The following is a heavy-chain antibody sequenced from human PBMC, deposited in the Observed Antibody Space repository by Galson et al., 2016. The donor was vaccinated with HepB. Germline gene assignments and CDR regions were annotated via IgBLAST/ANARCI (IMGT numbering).Heavy chain of an antibody. CDR2: IGSSTRNI. V-gene: IGHV3-48*02. D-gene: IGHD6-19*01. J-gene: IGHJ4*02. CDR3: ARGGSGNFQYYSYS. Sequence: SLRLSCAASGFTFSLHTFNWVRQTPAKGLEWISYIGSSTRNIYYADSVQGRFTISRDNANNSLFLQLNSLRDADTGVYFCARGGSGNFQYYSYSWGQGALVTVSS. CDR1: GFTFSLHT.